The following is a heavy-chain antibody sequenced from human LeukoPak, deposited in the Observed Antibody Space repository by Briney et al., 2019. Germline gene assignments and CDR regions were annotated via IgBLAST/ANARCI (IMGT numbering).Heavy chain of an antibody. D-gene: IGHD6-19*01. V-gene: IGHV3-9*01. J-gene: IGHJ4*02. CDR2: ISWNSGSI. Sequence: GGSLRLSCAASGFTFDDYAMHWVRQAPGKGLEWVSGISWNSGSIGYADSVKGRFTISRDNAKNSLYLQMNSLRAEDTALYYCAKDTEGAVAGILGYWGQGTLVTVSS. CDR3: AKDTEGAVAGILGY. CDR1: GFTFDDYA.